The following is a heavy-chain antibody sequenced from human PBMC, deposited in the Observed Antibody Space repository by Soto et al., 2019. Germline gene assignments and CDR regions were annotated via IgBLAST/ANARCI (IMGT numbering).Heavy chain of an antibody. CDR1: GYTFTGYY. Sequence: ASVKVSCKASGYTFTGYYMHWVRQAPGQGLEWMGWINPNSGGTNYAQKFQGWVTMTRDTSISTAYMELSRLRSDDTAVYYCARVGYCTNGVRPYYFEYWGQGTLVTVSS. J-gene: IGHJ4*02. D-gene: IGHD2-8*01. CDR3: ARVGYCTNGVRPYYFEY. V-gene: IGHV1-2*04. CDR2: INPNSGGT.